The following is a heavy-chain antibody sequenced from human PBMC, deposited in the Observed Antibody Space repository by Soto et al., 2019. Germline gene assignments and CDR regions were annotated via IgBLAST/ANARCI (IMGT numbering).Heavy chain of an antibody. CDR2: SAAFNGNA. Sequence: QVQLVQSGPEVKKPGASVKVSCKASGYTFSIYGITWVRQAPGQGLEWVGWSAAFNGNANYAQKFQGRVTMTTDTSTRTASMELRGLTFDDTAVYYCAKTDDIWATEMEVWWQGTRVTVSS. D-gene: IGHD3-9*01. V-gene: IGHV1-18*01. CDR3: AKTDDIWATEMEV. CDR1: GYTFSIYG. J-gene: IGHJ6*01.